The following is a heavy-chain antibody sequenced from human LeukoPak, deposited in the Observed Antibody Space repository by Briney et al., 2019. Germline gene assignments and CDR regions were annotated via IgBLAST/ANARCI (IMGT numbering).Heavy chain of an antibody. CDR1: GGSLSSYY. CDR3: AREGSMSVVCDP. Sequence: PSETLSLTCTVSGGSLSSYYWSWIRQPPGKGLEWVGYIYYSGSTNCNPSLTSRVTISVDTSKNQFSLKLSSVTAADTAVYYCAREGSMSVVCDPWGQGTLVTVSS. CDR2: IYYSGST. J-gene: IGHJ5*02. V-gene: IGHV4-59*01. D-gene: IGHD2-8*02.